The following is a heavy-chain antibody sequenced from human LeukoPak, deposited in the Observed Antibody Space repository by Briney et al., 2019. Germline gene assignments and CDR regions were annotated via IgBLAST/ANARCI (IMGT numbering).Heavy chain of an antibody. CDR2: IYHSGST. D-gene: IGHD6-13*01. J-gene: IGHJ4*02. Sequence: SVTLSLTCAVSGYSISSGYYWGWIRQPPGKGLEWIGSIYHSGSTYYNPSLKSRVTISVDTSKNQFSLKLSSVTAADTAVYYCARARVAAAGPFDYWGQGTLVTVSS. CDR3: ARARVAAAGPFDY. V-gene: IGHV4-38-2*01. CDR1: GYSISSGYY.